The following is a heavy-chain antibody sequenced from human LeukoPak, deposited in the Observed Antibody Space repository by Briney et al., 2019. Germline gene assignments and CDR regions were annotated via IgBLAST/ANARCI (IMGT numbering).Heavy chain of an antibody. Sequence: KAGGSLRLSCAASGFTFSSYAMGWVRQAPGKGLEWVSAISGSGGSTYYADSVKGRFTISRDNSKNTLYLQMNSLRAEDTAVYYCAKGDYGDYLIDYWGQGTLVTVSS. D-gene: IGHD4-17*01. CDR3: AKGDYGDYLIDY. CDR1: GFTFSSYA. CDR2: ISGSGGST. V-gene: IGHV3-23*01. J-gene: IGHJ4*02.